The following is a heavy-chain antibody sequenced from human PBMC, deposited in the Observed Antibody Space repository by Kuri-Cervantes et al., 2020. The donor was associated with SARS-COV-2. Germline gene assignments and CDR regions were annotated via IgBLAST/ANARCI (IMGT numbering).Heavy chain of an antibody. J-gene: IGHJ4*02. D-gene: IGHD3-3*01. CDR3: ARQRGNEYDFWSGYPPGGYYFDY. Sequence: GSLRLSCAVYGGSFSDYYWSWVRQPPGKGLEWIGEINHSGNTNYDPSLKSRVTISVDTSKNQFSLKLSSVTAADTAVYYCARQRGNEYDFWSGYPPGGYYFDYWGQGTLVTVSS. CDR2: INHSGNT. V-gene: IGHV4-34*01. CDR1: GGSFSDYY.